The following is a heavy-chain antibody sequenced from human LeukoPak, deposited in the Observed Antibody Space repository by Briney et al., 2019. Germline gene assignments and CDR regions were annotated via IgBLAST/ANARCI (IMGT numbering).Heavy chain of an antibody. CDR3: AGPYSSSTYGMDV. CDR2: IYYSGST. D-gene: IGHD6-13*01. Sequence: SETLSPTCTVSGGSITSSSYYWGWIRQPPGKGLEWIGSIYYSGSTYYNPSLKSRVTISVDTSKNQFSLKLNSVTAADTAVYYCAGPYSSSTYGMDVWGQGTTVTVSS. CDR1: GGSITSSSYY. V-gene: IGHV4-39*01. J-gene: IGHJ6*02.